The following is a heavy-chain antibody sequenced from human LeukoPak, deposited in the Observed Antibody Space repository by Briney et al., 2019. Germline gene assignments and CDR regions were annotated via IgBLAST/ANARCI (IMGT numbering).Heavy chain of an antibody. CDR3: TTLSYGGYYYYYYMDV. CDR1: GFTFSDYY. J-gene: IGHJ6*03. CDR2: ISSSGSTI. D-gene: IGHD4-23*01. Sequence: GGSLRLSCATSGFTFSDYYMSWIRQAPGKGLEWVSYISSSGSTIYYADSVKGRFTISRDNAKNSLYLQMNSLRAEDTAVYYCTTLSYGGYYYYYYMDVWGKGTTVTISS. V-gene: IGHV3-11*04.